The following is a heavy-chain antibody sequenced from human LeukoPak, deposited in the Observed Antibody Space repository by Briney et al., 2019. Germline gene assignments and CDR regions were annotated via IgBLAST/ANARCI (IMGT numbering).Heavy chain of an antibody. CDR3: ARDFYYGSGRFDY. CDR2: ISSSGSTI. Sequence: GGSLRLSCAASGFTVSSNYMNWVRQAPGKGLEWVSYISSSGSTIYYADSVKGRFTISRDNAKNSLYLQMNSLRAEDTAIYYCARDFYYGSGRFDYWGQGTLVTVSS. V-gene: IGHV3-48*03. CDR1: GFTVSSNY. J-gene: IGHJ4*02. D-gene: IGHD3-10*01.